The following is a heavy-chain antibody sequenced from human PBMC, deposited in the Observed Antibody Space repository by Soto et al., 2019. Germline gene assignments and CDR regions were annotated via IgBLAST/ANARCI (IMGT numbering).Heavy chain of an antibody. CDR2: INHSGST. J-gene: IGHJ4*02. Sequence: PSETLSLTCTVSGGSISSDDYYWSWIRQHPGKGLEWIGDINHSGSTNYNPSLKSRVTISVDTSKNQFSLKLSSVTAADTAVYYCARGIYGDYSYFDYWGQGTLVTVSS. CDR3: ARGIYGDYSYFDY. V-gene: IGHV4-39*07. D-gene: IGHD4-17*01. CDR1: GGSISSDDYY.